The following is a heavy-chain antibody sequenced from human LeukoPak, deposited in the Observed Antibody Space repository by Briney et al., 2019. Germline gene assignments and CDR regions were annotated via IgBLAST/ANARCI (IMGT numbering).Heavy chain of an antibody. CDR1: GFPFSSYG. D-gene: IGHD3-22*01. J-gene: IGHJ4*02. CDR3: ARDLTNYYDSSGDYYY. Sequence: GGSLRLSCTASGFPFSSYGMHWVRQAPGKGLVWVTVIWPDGSIKYYADSVKGRFTVSRDNSKNTLYLQMNGLRAEDTAVYYCARDLTNYYDSSGDYYYWGQGTLVTVSS. CDR2: IWPDGSIK. V-gene: IGHV3-33*01.